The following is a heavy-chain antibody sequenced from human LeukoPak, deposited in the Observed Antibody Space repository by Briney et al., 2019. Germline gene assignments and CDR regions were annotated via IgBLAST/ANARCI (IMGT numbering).Heavy chain of an antibody. J-gene: IGHJ4*02. CDR2: IYYSGST. D-gene: IGHD2-15*01. V-gene: IGHV4-39*07. CDR1: GGSISSSSYY. Sequence: SETLSLTCTVSGGSISSSSYYWSWIRQSPGKGLEWIGSIYYSGSTYYNPSLKSRVTISVDTSKNQFSLKLSSVTAADTAVYYCARDRGGHSPYYFDYWGQGTLVTVSS. CDR3: ARDRGGHSPYYFDY.